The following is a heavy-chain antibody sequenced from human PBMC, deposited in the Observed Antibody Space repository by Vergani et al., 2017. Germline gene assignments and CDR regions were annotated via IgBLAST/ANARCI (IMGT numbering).Heavy chain of an antibody. CDR2: IWYDGSNK. CDR3: ARGMTTETTDLDGFDI. Sequence: QVQLVESGGGVVQPGRSLRLSCAASGFTFSSYGMHWVRQAPGKGLEWVAVIWYDGSNKYYADSVKGRFTLTRDDSKNTLHLQMNSLRPEDTAVYYCARGMTTETTDLDGFDIWGQGTMVSVSS. V-gene: IGHV3-33*03. J-gene: IGHJ3*02. D-gene: IGHD4-17*01. CDR1: GFTFSSYG.